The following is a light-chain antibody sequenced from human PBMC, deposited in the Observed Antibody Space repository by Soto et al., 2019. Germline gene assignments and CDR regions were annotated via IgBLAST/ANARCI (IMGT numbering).Light chain of an antibody. CDR2: AAS. Sequence: IRMTQSPSSLSASTGXRVTITCRPSQGISSYLAWNQQKPGIAPKLLIYAASTLQSGVPARFSGSGCGTDFTLTISCLQSEDFATYYCQQYNSYSEAFGQGTKV. CDR1: QGISSY. J-gene: IGKJ1*01. V-gene: IGKV1-8*01. CDR3: QQYNSYSEA.